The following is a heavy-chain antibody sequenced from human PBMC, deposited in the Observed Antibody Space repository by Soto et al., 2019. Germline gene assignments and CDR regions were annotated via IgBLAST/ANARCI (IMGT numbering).Heavy chain of an antibody. CDR3: ATGPRRRYFDWLFRETPNWFDP. J-gene: IGHJ5*02. Sequence: ASVKVSCKVSGYTLTELSMHWVRQAPGKGLEWMEGFDPEDGETIYAQKFQGRVTMTEDTSTDTAYMELSSLRSEDTAVYYCATGPRRRYFDWLFRETPNWFDPWGQGPLVTV. CDR1: GYTLTELS. D-gene: IGHD3-9*01. V-gene: IGHV1-24*01. CDR2: FDPEDGET.